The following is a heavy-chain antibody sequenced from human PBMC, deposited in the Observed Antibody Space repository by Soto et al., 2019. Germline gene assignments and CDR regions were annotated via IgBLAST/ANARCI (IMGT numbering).Heavy chain of an antibody. CDR1: GFTFSDYW. J-gene: IGHJ4*02. CDR2: IKFDESVK. D-gene: IGHD2-2*01. V-gene: IGHV3-7*03. CDR3: VKDGGYCSSATCYSPRNHYFDS. Sequence: TGGSLRLSCVASGFTFSDYWMSWVRQAPGKGPEWVANIKFDESVKQYVDSVRGRFSISRDNFRNSLFLQMNSLRAGDTAIYYCVKDGGYCSSATCYSPRNHYFDSWGQGTQVTVSS.